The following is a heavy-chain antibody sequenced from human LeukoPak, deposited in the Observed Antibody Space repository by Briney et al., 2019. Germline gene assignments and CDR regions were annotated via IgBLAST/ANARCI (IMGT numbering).Heavy chain of an antibody. Sequence: PSETLSLTCAVYGGSFSGYYWSWIRQPPGKGLEWIGEINHSGSTNYNPSLKSRVTISVDTSKNQFSLKLSSVTAADTAVYYCARGRGLWFGFGGDYYMDVWGKGTTVTVSS. CDR3: ARGRGLWFGFGGDYYMDV. CDR2: INHSGST. CDR1: GGSFSGYY. V-gene: IGHV4-34*01. D-gene: IGHD3-10*01. J-gene: IGHJ6*03.